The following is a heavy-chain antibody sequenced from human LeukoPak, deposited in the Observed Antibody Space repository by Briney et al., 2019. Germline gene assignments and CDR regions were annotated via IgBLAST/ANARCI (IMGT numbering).Heavy chain of an antibody. CDR1: GFTFSSYS. V-gene: IGHV3-7*01. Sequence: TGGSLRLSCAASGFTFSSYSMSWVRQAPGKGLEWVANIKEDGSEKYHVDSVKGRFAISRDNAKNSLYLQMNSLRAEDTAMYYCARAWSRHDFWGQGILVTVSS. J-gene: IGHJ4*02. CDR2: IKEDGSEK. CDR3: ARAWSRHDF. D-gene: IGHD2-8*01.